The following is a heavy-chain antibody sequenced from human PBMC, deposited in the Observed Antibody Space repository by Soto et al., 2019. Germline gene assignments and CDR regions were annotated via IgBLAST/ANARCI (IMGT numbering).Heavy chain of an antibody. CDR3: ARDMSHYYYYGMDV. Sequence: QVQLVESGGGVVQPGRSLRLSCAASGFTFSSNAMHWVRQAPGKGLEWVAVISYDGSNKYYADSVKGRFTISRDNSKNTLYLQMNSLRAEDTAVYYCARDMSHYYYYGMDVWGQGTTVTVSS. CDR2: ISYDGSNK. J-gene: IGHJ6*02. CDR1: GFTFSSNA. D-gene: IGHD3-10*02. V-gene: IGHV3-30-3*01.